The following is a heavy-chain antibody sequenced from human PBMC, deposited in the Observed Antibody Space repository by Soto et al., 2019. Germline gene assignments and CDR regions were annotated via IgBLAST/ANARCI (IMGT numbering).Heavy chain of an antibody. CDR1: GYTFINYG. CDR3: ARSPRPRWYFDY. D-gene: IGHD2-15*01. Sequence: ASVKVSCKASGYTFINYGISWVRQAPGQGLEWMGWISAYNGNTNYAQKLQGRVTMTTDTSTSTAYMELRSLRSDDTAVYYCARSPRPRWYFDYWGQGTLVTVSS. CDR2: ISAYNGNT. V-gene: IGHV1-18*01. J-gene: IGHJ4*02.